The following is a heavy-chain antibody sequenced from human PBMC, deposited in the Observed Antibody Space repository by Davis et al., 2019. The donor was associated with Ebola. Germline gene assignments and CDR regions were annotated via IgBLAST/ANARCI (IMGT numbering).Heavy chain of an antibody. CDR3: TTHKVRGVIPFDY. V-gene: IGHV3-15*07. CDR1: GFTFSNAW. D-gene: IGHD3-10*01. J-gene: IGHJ4*02. CDR2: IKSKTDGGTT. Sequence: PGGSLRLSCAASGFTFSNAWMNWVRQAPGRGLEWVGRIKSKTDGGTTNYAAPVKGRFTISRDDSKNTLYLQMNSLKTEDTAVYYCTTHKVRGVIPFDYWGQGTLVTVSS.